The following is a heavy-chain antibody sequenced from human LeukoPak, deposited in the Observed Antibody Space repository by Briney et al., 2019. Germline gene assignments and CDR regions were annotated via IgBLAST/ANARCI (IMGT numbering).Heavy chain of an antibody. J-gene: IGHJ4*02. Sequence: GGSLRLSCAASGFTFSSYSMNWVRQAPGKGLEWVSSISSSSSYIYYADSVKGRFTISRDNAKNSLYLQMNSLRAEDTAVYYCARGPISYYYGSGSYNWGQGTLVTVSS. CDR2: ISSSSSYI. D-gene: IGHD3-10*01. CDR1: GFTFSSYS. V-gene: IGHV3-21*01. CDR3: ARGPISYYYGSGSYN.